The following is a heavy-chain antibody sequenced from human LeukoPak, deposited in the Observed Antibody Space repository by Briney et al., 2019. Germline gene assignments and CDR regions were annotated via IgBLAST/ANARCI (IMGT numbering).Heavy chain of an antibody. CDR2: ISGSGGST. D-gene: IGHD3-22*01. V-gene: IGHV3-23*01. J-gene: IGHJ3*02. Sequence: PGGSLRLSCAASGFTFSSYAMSWVRQAPGKGLEWVSAISGSGGSTYYADSVKGRFTISRDNSKNTLYLQMNSLRAEDTAVYYCADSSGYYDAFDIWGQGTMVTVSS. CDR1: GFTFSSYA. CDR3: ADSSGYYDAFDI.